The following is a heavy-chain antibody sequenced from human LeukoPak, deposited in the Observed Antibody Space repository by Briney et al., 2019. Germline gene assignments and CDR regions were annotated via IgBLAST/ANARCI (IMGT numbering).Heavy chain of an antibody. CDR1: VGTFSSSA. CDR2: IIPVLNIT. J-gene: IGHJ6*02. Sequence: SVKVSCKTSVGTFSSSAITWVRQAPGQGLEWMGRIIPVLNITSYAQKFLGRVTITADTSTSTVYMELSSLRSEETAVYYCARDQGLTAPPPYGLDVWGQGTTVIVSS. CDR3: ARDQGLTAPPPYGLDV. V-gene: IGHV1-69*04. D-gene: IGHD4/OR15-4a*01.